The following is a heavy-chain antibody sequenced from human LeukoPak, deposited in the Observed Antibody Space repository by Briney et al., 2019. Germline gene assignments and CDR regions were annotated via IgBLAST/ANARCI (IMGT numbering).Heavy chain of an antibody. V-gene: IGHV3-23*01. Sequence: PGGSLRLSCAASGLTFSSYAMSWVRQAPGKGLEWVSALSGSGGSTYYADSVKGRFTISRDKSKNTLYLQMNSLRAEDTAVYYCAKDRSSSSWYEFDPWGQGTLVTVSS. CDR2: LSGSGGST. J-gene: IGHJ5*02. D-gene: IGHD6-13*01. CDR1: GLTFSSYA. CDR3: AKDRSSSSWYEFDP.